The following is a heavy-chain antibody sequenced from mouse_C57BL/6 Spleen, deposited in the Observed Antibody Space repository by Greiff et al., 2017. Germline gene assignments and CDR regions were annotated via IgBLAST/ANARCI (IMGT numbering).Heavy chain of an antibody. J-gene: IGHJ1*03. CDR1: GYTFTDYN. V-gene: IGHV1-18*01. D-gene: IGHD1-1*01. CDR3: AREGYYYGSSYLYFDV. Sequence: EVQLQESGPELVKPGASVKIPCKASGYTFTDYNMDWVKQSHGKSLEWIGDINPNNGGTIYNQKFKGKATLSVDKSSSTDYMELRSLTSEDTAVYYCAREGYYYGSSYLYFDVWGTGATVTVSS. CDR2: INPNNGGT.